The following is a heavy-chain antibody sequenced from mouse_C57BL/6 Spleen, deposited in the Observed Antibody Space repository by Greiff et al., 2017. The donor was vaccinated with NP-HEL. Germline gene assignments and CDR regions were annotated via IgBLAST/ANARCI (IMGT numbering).Heavy chain of an antibody. V-gene: IGHV5-9*01. J-gene: IGHJ3*01. CDR2: ISGGGGNT. Sequence: EVQGVESGGGLVKPGGSLKLSCAASGFTFSSYTMSWVRQTPEKRLEWVATISGGGGNTYYPDSVKGRFTISRDNAKNTLYLQMSSLRSEDTALYYCASPYYYGSSYVGFAYWGQGTLVTVSA. CDR1: GFTFSSYT. CDR3: ASPYYYGSSYVGFAY. D-gene: IGHD1-1*01.